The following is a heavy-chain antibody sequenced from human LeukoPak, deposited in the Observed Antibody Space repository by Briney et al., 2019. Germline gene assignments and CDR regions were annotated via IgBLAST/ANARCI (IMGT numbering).Heavy chain of an antibody. CDR1: GYTFTGYY. J-gene: IGHJ4*02. Sequence: ALVKVSCKASGYTFTGYYMHWVRQAPGQGLEWMGWINPNSGGTNYAQKFQGRVTMTRDTSISTAYMELSRLRSDDTAVYYCAREEWVAVAGPFDYWGQGTLVTVSS. CDR3: AREEWVAVAGPFDY. V-gene: IGHV1-2*02. CDR2: INPNSGGT. D-gene: IGHD6-19*01.